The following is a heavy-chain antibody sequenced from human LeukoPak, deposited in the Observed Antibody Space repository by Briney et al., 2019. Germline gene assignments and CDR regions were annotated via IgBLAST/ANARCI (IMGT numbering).Heavy chain of an antibody. J-gene: IGHJ4*02. V-gene: IGHV3-30*02. D-gene: IGHD2-21*02. Sequence: GGSLRLSCAASVFTFSTYGMHWVRQAPGKGLEWVAFIRYDADNKYYADSVRGRFTISRDNSKNTLFLQMNSLRAEDTAVYYCAKALGGYYYFDFWGQGTLVTVSS. CDR1: VFTFSTYG. CDR3: AKALGGYYYFDF. CDR2: IRYDADNK.